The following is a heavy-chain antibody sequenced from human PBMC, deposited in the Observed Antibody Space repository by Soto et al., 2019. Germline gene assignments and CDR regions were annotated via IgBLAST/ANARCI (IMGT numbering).Heavy chain of an antibody. Sequence: SETLSLTCAVYGGSFSGYYWTWIRQPQGTGLEWIGEIDHSGSTTYNPSLKSRVTISVDTSNNQISLKLTSVTAADTAVYYCARDKITGLFDYWGQGTLVTVSS. V-gene: IGHV4-34*01. CDR2: IDHSGST. CDR1: GGSFSGYY. CDR3: ARDKITGLFDY. J-gene: IGHJ4*02. D-gene: IGHD2-8*02.